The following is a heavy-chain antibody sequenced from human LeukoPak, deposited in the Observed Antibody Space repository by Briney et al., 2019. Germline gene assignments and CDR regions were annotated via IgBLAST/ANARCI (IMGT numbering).Heavy chain of an antibody. CDR2: IWYGGSNK. J-gene: IGHJ4*02. CDR3: ARGRHCSSTSCLVEY. D-gene: IGHD2-2*01. Sequence: GRSLRLSCAASGFTFSSYGMHWVRQAPGKGLEWVAVIWYGGSNKYYADSVKGRFTISRDNSKNTLYLQMNSLRAEDTAVYYCARGRHCSSTSCLVEYWGQGTLVTVSS. CDR1: GFTFSSYG. V-gene: IGHV3-33*01.